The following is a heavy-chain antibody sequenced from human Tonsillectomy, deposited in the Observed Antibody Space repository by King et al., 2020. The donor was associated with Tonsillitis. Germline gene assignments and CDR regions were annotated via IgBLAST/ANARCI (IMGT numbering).Heavy chain of an antibody. CDR1: GYTFSGYY. D-gene: IGHD2-8*01. CDR2: INPNSGGT. J-gene: IGHJ5*02. Sequence: VQLVESGAEVKKPGASVKVSCKASGYTFSGYYMHWVRQAPGQGLEWMGWINPNSGGTNYAQKFQGRVTLTRDTSISTAYMELSRLRSDDTAVYYCARDYCTNGVCSWVDPWGQGPLVTVSS. V-gene: IGHV1-2*02. CDR3: ARDYCTNGVCSWVDP.